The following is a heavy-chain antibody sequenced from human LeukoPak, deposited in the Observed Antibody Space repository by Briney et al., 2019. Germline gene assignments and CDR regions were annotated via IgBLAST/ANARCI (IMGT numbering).Heavy chain of an antibody. D-gene: IGHD1-20*01. Sequence: GGSLRLSRPASGFTLNKYWMYWVRQVPGKGLVWLSRISGDGRSTNYADSVRGRFTVSRDNAKYTLYLQMNNLRPEDTATYYCVTYNWECEVDYWGQGTLVTVSS. J-gene: IGHJ4*02. CDR2: ISGDGRST. CDR1: GFTLNKYW. V-gene: IGHV3-74*01. CDR3: VTYNWECEVDY.